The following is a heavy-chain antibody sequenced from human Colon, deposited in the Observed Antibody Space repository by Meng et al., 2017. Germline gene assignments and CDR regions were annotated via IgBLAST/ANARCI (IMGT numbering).Heavy chain of an antibody. CDR1: GFTFSSYS. CDR2: ISSSSSYI. D-gene: IGHD3-22*01. Sequence: GSLRLSCAASGFTFSSYSMNWVRQAPGKGLEWVSSISSSSSYIYYADSVKGRFSISRDNAKKSLYLQMNSLRAENTAVYYCARDYPVNYYDTSGDYDYWGQGTLVTVSS. CDR3: ARDYPVNYYDTSGDYDY. V-gene: IGHV3-21*01. J-gene: IGHJ4*02.